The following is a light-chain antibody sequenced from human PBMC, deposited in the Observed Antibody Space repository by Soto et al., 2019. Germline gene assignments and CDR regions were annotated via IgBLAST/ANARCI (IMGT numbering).Light chain of an antibody. CDR3: EQYGSSPYT. CDR1: QIITKNY. Sequence: EIVLTQSPGTLSLSPGERVTLSCRASQIITKNYLAWYQQKAGQAPRPLIFGASNRAAGIPDRFSGSGSGTDFSLTISKLEPEDFAVYYCEQYGSSPYTFGQGTKL. J-gene: IGKJ2*01. V-gene: IGKV3-20*01. CDR2: GAS.